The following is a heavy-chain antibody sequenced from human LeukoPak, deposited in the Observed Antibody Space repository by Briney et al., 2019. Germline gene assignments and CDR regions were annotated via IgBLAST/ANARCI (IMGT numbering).Heavy chain of an antibody. J-gene: IGHJ5*02. Sequence: SETLSLTCTVSGGSISRYYWSWIRQPPGKGLEWIGYLYYSGSTNYNPSLKSRVTISVDTSKNQFSLKLSSVTAADTAVYYCARAYSSSWYWNWFDPWGQGTLVTVSS. V-gene: IGHV4-59*01. CDR1: GGSISRYY. CDR3: ARAYSSSWYWNWFDP. D-gene: IGHD6-13*01. CDR2: LYYSGST.